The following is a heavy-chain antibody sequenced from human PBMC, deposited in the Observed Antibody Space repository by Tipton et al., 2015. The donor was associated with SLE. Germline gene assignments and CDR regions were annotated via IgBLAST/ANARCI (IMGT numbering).Heavy chain of an antibody. Sequence: RSLRLSCAASGFIFDDYAMHWVRQAPGKGLEWVSGINWNSDSLGYADSVKGRFSISRDSATNSLFLQMNTLRADDTAFYFCAKVEGALWGYFDYWGQGALVTVSS. CDR1: GFIFDDYA. V-gene: IGHV3-9*01. J-gene: IGHJ4*02. CDR3: AKVEGALWGYFDY. D-gene: IGHD1-26*01. CDR2: INWNSDSL.